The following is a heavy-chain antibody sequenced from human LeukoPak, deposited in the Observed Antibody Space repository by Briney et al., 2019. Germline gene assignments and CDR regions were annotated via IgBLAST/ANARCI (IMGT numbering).Heavy chain of an antibody. CDR2: IKQDGSEK. Sequence: GGSLRLSCAASGFTFSSYWMSWVRQAPGKGLEWVANIKQDGSEKYYVDSVKGRFTISRDNAKNSLFLQMNSLGAEDTAVYYCAREASYFDSSGHKYYYYYGMDVWGQGTTVTVSS. CDR1: GFTFSSYW. CDR3: AREASYFDSSGHKYYYYYGMDV. D-gene: IGHD3-22*01. V-gene: IGHV3-7*01. J-gene: IGHJ6*02.